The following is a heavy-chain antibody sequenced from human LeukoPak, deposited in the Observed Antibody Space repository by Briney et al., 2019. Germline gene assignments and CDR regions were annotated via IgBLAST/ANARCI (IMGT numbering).Heavy chain of an antibody. CDR2: IYYSGST. D-gene: IGHD3-3*01. V-gene: IGHV4-39*07. CDR1: GGSISSSSHY. Sequence: PSETLSLTCTVSGGSISSSSHYWGWIRQPPGKGLEWIGSIYYSGSTYYNPSLKSRVTISVDTSKNQFSLKLSSVTAADTAVYYCARVAIFGVVINPDYYYCYYMDVWGKGTTVTVSS. CDR3: ARVAIFGVVINPDYYYCYYMDV. J-gene: IGHJ6*03.